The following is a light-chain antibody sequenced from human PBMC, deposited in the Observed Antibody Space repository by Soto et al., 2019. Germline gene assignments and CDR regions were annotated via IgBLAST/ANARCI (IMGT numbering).Light chain of an antibody. CDR3: QQYYSSPLT. V-gene: IGKV4-1*01. J-gene: IGKJ4*01. CDR1: QSVLSSSNNKNS. CDR2: WAS. Sequence: DIVMTQSPDSLAVSLGERATINCKSSQSVLSSSNNKNSLAWYQQKSGQPPKLLIYWASTRESGVPDRFSGRGSGTDFTLTISSLQAEDVAIYYCQQYYSSPLTFGGGTKVEIK.